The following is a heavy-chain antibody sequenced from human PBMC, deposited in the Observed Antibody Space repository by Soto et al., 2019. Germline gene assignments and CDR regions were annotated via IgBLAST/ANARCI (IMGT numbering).Heavy chain of an antibody. CDR3: ARERGYSYGYYYGMDV. CDR2: IYYSGST. Sequence: PSETLSLTCTVSGGSISSGDYYWSWIRQPPGKGLEWIGYIYYSGSTYYNPSLKSRVTISVDTSKNQFSLKLSSVTAADTAVYYCARERGYSYGYYYGMDVWGERTTFTVSS. V-gene: IGHV4-30-4*01. J-gene: IGHJ6*04. D-gene: IGHD5-18*01. CDR1: GGSISSGDYY.